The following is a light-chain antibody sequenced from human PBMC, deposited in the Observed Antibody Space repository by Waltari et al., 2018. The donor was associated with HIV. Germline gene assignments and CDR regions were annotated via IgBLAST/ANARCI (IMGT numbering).Light chain of an antibody. J-gene: IGLJ2*01. V-gene: IGLV2-18*02. Sequence: QSALTQPPSVSGSPGQSVTISCTGTSSDVGNYNRVSWYQQPPGSAPKLMISEVSNRRSGVPRRFSGSKAGNTASLTIARLQAEDEADYYCRSYTSSNTFVVFGGGTKLTVL. CDR1: SSDVGNYNR. CDR2: EVS. CDR3: RSYTSSNTFVV.